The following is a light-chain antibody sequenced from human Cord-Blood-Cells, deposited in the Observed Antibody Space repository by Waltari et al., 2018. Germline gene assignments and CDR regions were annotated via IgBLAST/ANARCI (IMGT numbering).Light chain of an antibody. Sequence: QSALTQPASVSGSPGQSITISCTGTSSDVGSYNLVSWYQQHPGKAPKLMIYEGSKRPSGVSNRLSGSKSGNTASLTISELQAEDEADYYCCSYAGSSNLGVFGGGTKLAVL. CDR3: CSYAGSSNLGV. V-gene: IGLV2-23*01. J-gene: IGLJ2*01. CDR1: SSDVGSYNL. CDR2: EGS.